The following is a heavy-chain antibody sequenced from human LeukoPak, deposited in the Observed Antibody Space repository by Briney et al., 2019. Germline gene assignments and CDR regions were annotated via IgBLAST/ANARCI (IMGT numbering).Heavy chain of an antibody. J-gene: IGHJ4*02. Sequence: KPSETLSLTCAVYGGSFSGYYWSWIRQPPGKGLEWIGEINHSGSTNYNPSLKSRVTISVDTSKNQFSLKLSSATAADTAVYYCARHIVVVPAAIHHFDYWGQGTLVTVSS. D-gene: IGHD2-2*02. CDR2: INHSGST. CDR1: GGSFSGYY. V-gene: IGHV4-34*01. CDR3: ARHIVVVPAAIHHFDY.